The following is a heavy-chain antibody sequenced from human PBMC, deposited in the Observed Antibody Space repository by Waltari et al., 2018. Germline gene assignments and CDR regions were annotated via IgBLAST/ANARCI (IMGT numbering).Heavy chain of an antibody. CDR3: ARGRNSGFDY. CDR1: GDSIPSNGVA. CDR2: TYYRSKWYN. Sequence: QVQLQKSGPELVKPSQTLSLTCDISGDSIPSNGVAWNWIRQSPSRGLEWLGRTYYRSKWYNDYAVSVKSRITINPDTSKNQFSLQLNSVTPDDTALYYCARGRNSGFDYWGQGTLVTVSS. D-gene: IGHD2-15*01. J-gene: IGHJ4*02. V-gene: IGHV6-1*01.